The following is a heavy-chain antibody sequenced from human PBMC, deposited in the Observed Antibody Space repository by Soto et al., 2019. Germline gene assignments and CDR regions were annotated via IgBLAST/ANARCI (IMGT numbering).Heavy chain of an antibody. J-gene: IGHJ3*02. CDR3: ARGTAGEYSSSVPRDDAFDI. CDR1: GGSFSGYY. CDR2: INHSGST. V-gene: IGHV4-34*01. Sequence: QVQLQQWGAGLLKPSETLSLTCAVYGGSFSGYYWSWIRQPPGKGLEWIGEINHSGSTNYNPSLKSRVTISVETSKNQFSLKLSSVTAADTAVYYCARGTAGEYSSSVPRDDAFDIWGQGTMVTVSS. D-gene: IGHD6-6*01.